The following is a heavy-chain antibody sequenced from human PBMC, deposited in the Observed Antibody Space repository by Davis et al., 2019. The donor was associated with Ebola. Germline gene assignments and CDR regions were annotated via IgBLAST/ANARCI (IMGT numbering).Heavy chain of an antibody. CDR1: GFTVSSNY. V-gene: IGHV3-7*01. D-gene: IGHD3-10*01. Sequence: GESLKISCAASGFTVSSNYMSWVRQAPGKGLEWVANIKQDGSEKYYVDSVKGRFTISRDNAKNSLYLQMNSLRAEDTAVYYCARRGGDIWGQGTMVTVSS. J-gene: IGHJ3*02. CDR3: ARRGGDI. CDR2: IKQDGSEK.